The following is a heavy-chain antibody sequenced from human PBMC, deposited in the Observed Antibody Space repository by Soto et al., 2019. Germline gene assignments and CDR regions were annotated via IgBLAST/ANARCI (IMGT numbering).Heavy chain of an antibody. CDR3: ARRAYNYANRDV. D-gene: IGHD5-18*01. CDR1: GYTFTTYY. Sequence: QVQLVQSGAEVKKPGASVKVSCETSGYTFTTYYMHWVRRAPGQGLEWMGMINPSGGSTSYAQKCQGRVTMTRDTSTRTIYMELSSLRRDDTAMYDCARRAYNYANRDVGGQGTTVTVSS. V-gene: IGHV1-46*01. J-gene: IGHJ6*02. CDR2: INPSGGST.